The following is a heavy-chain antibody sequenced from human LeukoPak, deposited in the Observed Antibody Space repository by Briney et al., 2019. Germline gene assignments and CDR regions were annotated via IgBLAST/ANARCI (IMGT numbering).Heavy chain of an antibody. CDR2: IIPIFGTA. D-gene: IGHD6-19*01. CDR3: ARDNHLDSSGATPFDY. V-gene: IGHV1-69*13. Sequence: SVKVSCKASGGTFSSYAISWVRQAPGQGLEWMGGIIPIFGTANYAQKFQGRVTITADESTGTAYMELSSLRSEDTAVYYCARDNHLDSSGATPFDYWGQGTLVTVSS. CDR1: GGTFSSYA. J-gene: IGHJ4*02.